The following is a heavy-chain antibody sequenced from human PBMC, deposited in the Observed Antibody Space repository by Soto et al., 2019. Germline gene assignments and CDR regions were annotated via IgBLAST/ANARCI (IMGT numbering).Heavy chain of an antibody. V-gene: IGHV3-7*03. Sequence: GSLRLSCAASGFTFSSYWMSWVRQAPGKGLEWVANIKQDGSEKYYVDSVKGRFTISRDNAKNSLYLQMNSLRAEDTAVYYCARETSGYVGAFDIWGQGTMVTVSS. D-gene: IGHD5-12*01. CDR1: GFTFSSYW. J-gene: IGHJ3*02. CDR2: IKQDGSEK. CDR3: ARETSGYVGAFDI.